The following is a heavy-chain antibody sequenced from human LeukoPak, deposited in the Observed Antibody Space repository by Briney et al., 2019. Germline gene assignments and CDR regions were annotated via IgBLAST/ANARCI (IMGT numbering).Heavy chain of an antibody. CDR2: IYYSGST. V-gene: IGHV4-59*12. CDR1: GGSISNDY. J-gene: IGHJ6*02. CDR3: ARDRYYGMDV. Sequence: SETLSLTCTVSGGSISNDYWSWIRQPPGKGLEWIGYIYYSGSTNYNPSLKSRVTISVDTSKNQFSLKLSSVTAADTAVYYCARDRYYGMDVWGQGTTVTVSS.